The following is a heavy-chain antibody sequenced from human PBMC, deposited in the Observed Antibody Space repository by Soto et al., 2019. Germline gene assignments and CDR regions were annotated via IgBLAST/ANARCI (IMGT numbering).Heavy chain of an antibody. D-gene: IGHD6-13*01. V-gene: IGHV3-13*01. CDR1: GFTFSSYD. CDR2: IGTAGDT. Sequence: GGSLRLSCAASGFTFSSYDMHWVRQATGKGLEWVSAIGTAGDTYYPGSVKGRFTISRENAKNSLYLQMNSLRAEDTAVYYCARGSPLAAANLYGMDVWGQGTTVTVSS. CDR3: ARGSPLAAANLYGMDV. J-gene: IGHJ6*02.